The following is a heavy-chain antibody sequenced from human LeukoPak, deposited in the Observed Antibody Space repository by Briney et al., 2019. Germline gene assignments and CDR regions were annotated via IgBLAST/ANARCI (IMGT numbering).Heavy chain of an antibody. D-gene: IGHD5-12*01. CDR3: ARDPGYCGYGRKSTRFDP. V-gene: IGHV3-21*01. CDR1: GFTFSSYS. Sequence: PGGSLRLSCAASGFTFSSYSMNWVRQAPGKGLEWVSSISSSSSYIYYADSVKGRFTISRDNAKNSLYLQMNSLRAEDTAVYYCARDPGYCGYGRKSTRFDPWGRGTLVTVSS. J-gene: IGHJ5*02. CDR2: ISSSSSYI.